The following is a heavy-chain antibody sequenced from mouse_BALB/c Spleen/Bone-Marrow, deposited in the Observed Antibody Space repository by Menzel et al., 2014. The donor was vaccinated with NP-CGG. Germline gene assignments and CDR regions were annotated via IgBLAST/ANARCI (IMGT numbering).Heavy chain of an antibody. CDR3: ARGGFRGLDY. V-gene: IGHV5-6-5*01. CDR2: ISSGGST. CDR1: GFTFSSYA. J-gene: IGHJ2*01. Sequence: EVKLVESGGGLVKPGGSLKLSCAASGFTFSSYAMPWVRQTPEKRLEWVASISSGGSTYYPDSVKGRFTISRDNARNILYLQMSSLRSEDTAMYYCARGGFRGLDYWGQGTTLTVSS.